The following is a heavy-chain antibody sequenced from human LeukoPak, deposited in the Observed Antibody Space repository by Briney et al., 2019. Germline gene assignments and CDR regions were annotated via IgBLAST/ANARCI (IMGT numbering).Heavy chain of an antibody. J-gene: IGHJ4*02. CDR1: GFTFSSYA. Sequence: PGRSLRLSCAASGFTFSSYAMHWVRQAPGKGLEWVAVISYDGSNKYYADSVKGRFTISRDNSKNTLYLQMNSLRAEDTAVYYCAREGYQYYFDYWGQGTLVTVSS. V-gene: IGHV3-30*04. CDR3: AREGYQYYFDY. D-gene: IGHD2-2*01. CDR2: ISYDGSNK.